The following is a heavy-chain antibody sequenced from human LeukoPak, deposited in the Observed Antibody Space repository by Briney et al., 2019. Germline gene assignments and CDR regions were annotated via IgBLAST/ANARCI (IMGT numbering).Heavy chain of an antibody. D-gene: IGHD2-15*01. CDR1: GFTLSSYS. CDR3: ASDGCSGGSCYYFDY. J-gene: IGHJ4*02. CDR2: ISSSSSYI. Sequence: PGGSLRLSCAASGFTLSSYSMNWVRQAPGKGLEWVSSISSSSSYIYYADSVKGRFTISRDNAKNSLYLQMNSLRAEDTAVYYCASDGCSGGSCYYFDYWGQGTLVTVSS. V-gene: IGHV3-21*01.